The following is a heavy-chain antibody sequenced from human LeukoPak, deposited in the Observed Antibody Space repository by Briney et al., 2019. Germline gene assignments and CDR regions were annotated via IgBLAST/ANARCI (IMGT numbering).Heavy chain of an antibody. Sequence: ASVKVSCEVSGYTLTELSTHWVRQAPGQGLEWMGGFDPEDGETVYAQKFQGRVTMTEDTSTDTAYMELNGLRSEDTAVYYCTTANRLTRDSSGYYPDSWGQGTLVTVSS. V-gene: IGHV1-24*01. CDR2: FDPEDGET. CDR3: TTANRLTRDSSGYYPDS. D-gene: IGHD3-22*01. J-gene: IGHJ4*02. CDR1: GYTLTELS.